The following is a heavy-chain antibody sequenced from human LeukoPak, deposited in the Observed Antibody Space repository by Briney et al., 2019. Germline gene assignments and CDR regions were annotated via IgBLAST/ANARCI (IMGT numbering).Heavy chain of an antibody. Sequence: ASVKVSCKASGYTFTSYDINWVRQATGQGLEWMGWMNPNSGNTGCAQKFQGRVTMTRNTSISTAYMELSSLRSEDTAVYYCARTPTRNYDFWSGDAFDIWGQGTMVTVSS. J-gene: IGHJ3*02. CDR2: MNPNSGNT. CDR3: ARTPTRNYDFWSGDAFDI. V-gene: IGHV1-8*01. CDR1: GYTFTSYD. D-gene: IGHD3-3*01.